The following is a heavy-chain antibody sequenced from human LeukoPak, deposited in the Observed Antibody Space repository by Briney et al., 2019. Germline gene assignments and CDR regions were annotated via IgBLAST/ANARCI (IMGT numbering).Heavy chain of an antibody. CDR3: AKATKSIVVDNYFDY. Sequence: GGSLRLSCAASGFTFSSYAMSWVRQAPGKGLGWVSPISGSGGSTYYADYVKGRYTISRDNSKNTLYLQMNSLRAEDTAVYYCAKATKSIVVDNYFDYWGQGALVTVSS. J-gene: IGHJ4*02. CDR1: GFTFSSYA. V-gene: IGHV3-23*01. D-gene: IGHD3-22*01. CDR2: ISGSGGST.